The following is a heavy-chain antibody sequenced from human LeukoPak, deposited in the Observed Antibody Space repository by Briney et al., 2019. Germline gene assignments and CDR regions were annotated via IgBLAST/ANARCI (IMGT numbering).Heavy chain of an antibody. V-gene: IGHV4-39*01. Sequence: SETLSLTCTVSGGSISSSSYYWGWIRQPPGTGLEWIGSIYYSGSTYYNPSLKSRVTISVDTSKNQFSLKLSSVTAADTAVYYCARRRAGSGSYYRYFDYWGQGTLVTVSS. CDR2: IYYSGST. J-gene: IGHJ4*02. CDR3: ARRRAGSGSYYRYFDY. D-gene: IGHD1-26*01. CDR1: GGSISSSSYY.